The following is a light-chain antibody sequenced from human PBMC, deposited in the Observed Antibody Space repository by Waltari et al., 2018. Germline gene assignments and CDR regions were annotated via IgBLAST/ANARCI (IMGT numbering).Light chain of an antibody. J-gene: IGKJ1*01. V-gene: IGKV3-20*01. CDR1: QSVSRY. Sequence: EVVLTQCPGTLSLSPGERATLFCRASQSVSRYLAWYQQTPGQAPRLLMYGASSRATAIPDRFSGVGSGTDFSLTISRLEPEGFAVYYCQKYDRLPATFGQGTKVEIK. CDR2: GAS. CDR3: QKYDRLPAT.